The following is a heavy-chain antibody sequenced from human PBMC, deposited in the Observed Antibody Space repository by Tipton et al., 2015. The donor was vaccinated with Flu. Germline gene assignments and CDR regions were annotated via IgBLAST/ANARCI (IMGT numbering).Heavy chain of an antibody. Sequence: AGLVKPSETLSLTCAVYGGSFSGYYWGWIRQPPGKGLERIGSIFHGGSTYYNPSLKSRVTISVDTSKNQFSLNLTSVTAADTAFYYCARNNPVLTGYFTGPKSGGFFDFWGQGALATVSS. V-gene: IGHV4-34*12. CDR2: IFHGGST. D-gene: IGHD3-9*01. CDR1: GGSFSGYY. CDR3: ARNNPVLTGYFTGPKSGGFFDF. J-gene: IGHJ4*02.